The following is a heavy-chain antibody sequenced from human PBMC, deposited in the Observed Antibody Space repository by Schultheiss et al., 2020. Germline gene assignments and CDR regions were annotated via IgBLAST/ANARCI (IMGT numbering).Heavy chain of an antibody. CDR1: GFTFTNAW. V-gene: IGHV3-30*07. CDR2: ISYDGSNK. J-gene: IGHJ6*02. Sequence: GESLKISCAASGFTFTNAWMSWVRQAPGKGLEWVAVISYDGSNKYYADSVKGRFTISRDNSKNTLYLQMNSLRAEDTAVYYCARDAHYYGMDVWGQGTTVTVSS. CDR3: ARDAHYYGMDV.